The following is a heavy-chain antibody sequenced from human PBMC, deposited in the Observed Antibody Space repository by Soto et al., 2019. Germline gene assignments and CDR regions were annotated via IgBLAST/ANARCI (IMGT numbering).Heavy chain of an antibody. Sequence: ASVKVSCKASGYTFTSYGISWVRQAPGQGLEWMGWISAYNGNTNYAQKLQGRVTMTTVTSTSTAYMELMSLRSDDTAVYYCARTFVVYAGNSDVYYYYGMDVWGQGTTVTVSS. D-gene: IGHD2-21*01. V-gene: IGHV1-18*01. CDR3: ARTFVVYAGNSDVYYYYGMDV. J-gene: IGHJ6*02. CDR1: GYTFTSYG. CDR2: ISAYNGNT.